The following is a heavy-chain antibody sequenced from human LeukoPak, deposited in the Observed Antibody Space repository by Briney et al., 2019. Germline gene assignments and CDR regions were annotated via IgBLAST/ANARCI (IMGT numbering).Heavy chain of an antibody. D-gene: IGHD3-9*01. CDR1: GFTFSSYW. V-gene: IGHV3-7*01. J-gene: IGHJ4*02. CDR3: ASATLYYDILTWFY. Sequence: PGGSLRLSCAASGFTFSSYWMSWVRQAPGKGLEWVANIKQDGSEKYYVDSVKGRFTISRDNAKNSLYLQMNSLRAEDTAVYYCASATLYYDILTWFYWGQGTLVTVSS. CDR2: IKQDGSEK.